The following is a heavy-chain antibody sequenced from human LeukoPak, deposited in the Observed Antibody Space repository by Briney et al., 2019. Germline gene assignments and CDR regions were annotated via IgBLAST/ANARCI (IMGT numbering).Heavy chain of an antibody. J-gene: IGHJ4*02. Sequence: SVKVPCKASGGTFSSYAISWVRQAPGQGLEWMGGIIPIFGTANYAQKFQGRVTITTDESTSTAYMELSSLRSEDTAMYYCARAPSSSGSYGSFDYWGQGTLVTVS. V-gene: IGHV1-69*05. CDR3: ARAPSSSGSYGSFDY. CDR2: IIPIFGTA. CDR1: GGTFSSYA. D-gene: IGHD1-26*01.